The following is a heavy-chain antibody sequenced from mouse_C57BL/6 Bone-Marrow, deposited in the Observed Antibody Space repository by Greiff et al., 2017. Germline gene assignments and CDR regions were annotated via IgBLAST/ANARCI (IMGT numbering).Heavy chain of an antibody. Sequence: VQLQQSGAELARPGASVKMSCKASGYTFTSYTMHWVKQRPGQGLEWIGYINPSSGYTKYNQKFKDKATLTADKSSSTAYMQLSSLTSEDSAVYYCARSRNWEDYFDYWGQGTTLTVSS. D-gene: IGHD4-1*01. CDR3: ARSRNWEDYFDY. CDR1: GYTFTSYT. V-gene: IGHV1-4*01. J-gene: IGHJ2*01. CDR2: INPSSGYT.